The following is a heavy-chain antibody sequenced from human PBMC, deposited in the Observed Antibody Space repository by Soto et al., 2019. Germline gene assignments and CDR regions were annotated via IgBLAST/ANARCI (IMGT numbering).Heavy chain of an antibody. J-gene: IGHJ4*02. D-gene: IGHD3-22*01. V-gene: IGHV3-30*18. Sequence: QVQLVESGGGVVQPGRSLTLSCAASEFTFSSYGIHWVRQAPGKGLEWVAVISYDGSKKQYADSVKGRFTISRDNSKNTQHLQMNSLRAEDTAVYYCAKDTYYHDTTGYYVFDYWGQGTLVTVSS. CDR3: AKDTYYHDTTGYYVFDY. CDR1: EFTFSSYG. CDR2: ISYDGSKK.